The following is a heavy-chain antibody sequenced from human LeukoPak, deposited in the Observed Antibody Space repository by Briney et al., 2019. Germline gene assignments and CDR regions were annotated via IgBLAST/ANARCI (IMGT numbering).Heavy chain of an antibody. CDR3: AREAGGMTHYFYYFDY. CDR2: IKQDGSGK. V-gene: IGHV3-7*01. CDR1: GFTFSSYR. J-gene: IGHJ4*02. Sequence: GGSLRLSCAASGFTFSSYRMSWVRQAPGKGLEWVANIKQDGSGKYYVDSVRGRFTISRDNAENSLHLQMDSLRAEDTAVYYCAREAGGMTHYFYYFDYWGQGTLVTVSS. D-gene: IGHD2/OR15-2a*01.